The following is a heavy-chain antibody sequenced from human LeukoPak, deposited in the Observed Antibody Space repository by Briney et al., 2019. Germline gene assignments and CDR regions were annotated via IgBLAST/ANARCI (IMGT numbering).Heavy chain of an antibody. Sequence: EASVKVSCKASGYTSTGYYMHWVRQAPGQGLEWMGWINPNSGGTNYAQKFQGRVTMTRDTSISTAYMELSRLRSDDTAVYYCARDRQLSFGVVIPRWFDPWGQGTLVTVSS. V-gene: IGHV1-2*02. CDR3: ARDRQLSFGVVIPRWFDP. D-gene: IGHD3-3*01. J-gene: IGHJ5*02. CDR1: GYTSTGYY. CDR2: INPNSGGT.